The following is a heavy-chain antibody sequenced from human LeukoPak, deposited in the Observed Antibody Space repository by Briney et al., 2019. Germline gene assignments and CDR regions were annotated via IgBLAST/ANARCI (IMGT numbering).Heavy chain of an antibody. D-gene: IGHD3-10*01. CDR1: GGSFSGYY. CDR3: ARGWGYYGSGSRTTLWFDP. V-gene: IGHV4-34*01. Sequence: KPSETLSLTCAVYGGSFSGYYWSWIRQPPGKGLEWIGEINHSGSTNYNPSLKSRVTISVDTSKIQFSLKLSSVTAADTAVYYCARGWGYYGSGSRTTLWFDPWGQGTLVTVSS. J-gene: IGHJ5*02. CDR2: INHSGST.